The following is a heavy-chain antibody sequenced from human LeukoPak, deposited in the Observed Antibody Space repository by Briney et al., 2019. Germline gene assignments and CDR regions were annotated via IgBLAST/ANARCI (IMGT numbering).Heavy chain of an antibody. CDR2: ISYDGSNK. Sequence: GSLRLSCAASGFTFSSYAMHWVRQAPGKGLEWVAVISYDGSNKYYADSVKGRFTISRDNSKNTLYLQMNSLRAEDTAVYYCAKIDEGSSWPYYYGMDVWGQGTTVTVSS. J-gene: IGHJ6*02. CDR1: GFTFSSYA. D-gene: IGHD6-13*01. CDR3: AKIDEGSSWPYYYGMDV. V-gene: IGHV3-30-3*02.